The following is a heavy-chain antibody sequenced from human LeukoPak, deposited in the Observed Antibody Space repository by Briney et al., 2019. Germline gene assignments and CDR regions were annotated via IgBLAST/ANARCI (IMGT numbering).Heavy chain of an antibody. CDR1: GFTFSSSA. CDR2: IYPGDSDT. CDR3: ASPPMGYSYTGH. D-gene: IGHD5-18*01. J-gene: IGHJ4*02. Sequence: GGSLRLSCAASGFTFSSSAMSWVRQAPGRGLEWMGIIYPGDSDTRYSPSFQGQVTISADKSISTAYLQWSSLKASDTAMYYCASPPMGYSYTGHWGQGTLVTVSS. V-gene: IGHV5-51*01.